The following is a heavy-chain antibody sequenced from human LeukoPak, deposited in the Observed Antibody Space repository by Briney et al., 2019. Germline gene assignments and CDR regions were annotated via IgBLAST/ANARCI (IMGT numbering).Heavy chain of an antibody. J-gene: IGHJ4*02. CDR1: GGYISSYY. D-gene: IGHD2-15*01. CDR2: ISDSGSA. Sequence: SETLSLTCTVSGGYISSYYWNWIRQPPGKGPEWIGYISDSGSANNNPSLKSRVTISLDTSKNQFSLNLSSVTASDTAVYYCARGGKFYVNWGQGTLVTVSS. CDR3: ARGGKFYVN. V-gene: IGHV4-59*08.